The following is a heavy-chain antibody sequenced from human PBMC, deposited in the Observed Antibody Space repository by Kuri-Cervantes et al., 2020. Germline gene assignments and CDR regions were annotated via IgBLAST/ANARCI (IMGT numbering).Heavy chain of an antibody. V-gene: IGHV3-7*03. CDR2: IKQDGSQN. D-gene: IGHD3-9*01. J-gene: IGHJ6*02. CDR1: GFIFKSHW. Sequence: GGSLRLSCAASGFIFKSHWMSWVRQAPGKGLEWVANIKQDGSQNFYGDSVEGRFAIPRDNARNALYLQMNSLRAEGTAVYYCACPDILTDGMDVWGQGTTVTRLL. CDR3: ACPDILTDGMDV.